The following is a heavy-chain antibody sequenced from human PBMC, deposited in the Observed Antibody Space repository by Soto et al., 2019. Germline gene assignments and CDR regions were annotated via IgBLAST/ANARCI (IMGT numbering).Heavy chain of an antibody. V-gene: IGHV3-30*18. CDR1: GFTFSSYG. CDR3: AKLPGIAAAVDLDY. D-gene: IGHD6-13*01. Sequence: QVQLVESGGGVVQPGRSLRLSCAASGFTFSSYGMHWVRQAPGKGLEWVAVISYDGSNKYYADSVKGRFTISRDNSKNTLYLQMNSQRAEDTAVYYCAKLPGIAAAVDLDYWGQGTLVTVSS. CDR2: ISYDGSNK. J-gene: IGHJ4*02.